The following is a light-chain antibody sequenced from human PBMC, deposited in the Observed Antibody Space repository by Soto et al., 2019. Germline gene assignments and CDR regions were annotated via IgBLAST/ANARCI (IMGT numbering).Light chain of an antibody. Sequence: IALTQSPLSLPVTPGEPASISCSSSQSLLHSSGNNYLDWYLQKPGQSPQLLIYLGSNRASGVPDRFSGSGSGTYFTLKISRVEAEDVGVYYCLQSLQAPWTFGQGTKVEIE. CDR2: LGS. CDR1: QSLLHSSGNNY. J-gene: IGKJ1*01. V-gene: IGKV2-28*01. CDR3: LQSLQAPWT.